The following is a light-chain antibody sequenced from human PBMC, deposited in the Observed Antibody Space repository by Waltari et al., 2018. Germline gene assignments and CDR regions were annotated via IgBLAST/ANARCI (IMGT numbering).Light chain of an antibody. V-gene: IGKV3-11*01. Sequence: EIVLTQSPATLSLSPGDRATLPCRASQSVRNYLAWYRQKPGQAPRLLIYDASERAPGIPARFSGSGSGTDFTLTISSLEPDDFAVYYCQHRHNWPPTFTFGQGTELEVK. CDR3: QHRHNWPPTFT. J-gene: IGKJ2*01. CDR1: QSVRNY. CDR2: DAS.